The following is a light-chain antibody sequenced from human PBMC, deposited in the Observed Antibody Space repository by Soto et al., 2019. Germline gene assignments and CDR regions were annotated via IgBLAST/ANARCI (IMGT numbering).Light chain of an antibody. CDR3: QKYDRAPLT. V-gene: IGKV1-27*01. CDR1: QGISNN. CDR2: GAS. J-gene: IGKJ1*01. Sequence: DIQMTQSPSSLSASVGDRVTITCRASQGISNNLAWYQQKPGKVPRLLIYGASTLQSGVPSRFSGSGSGTDFTLTISSLQAEDGATYYCQKYDRAPLTFGQGTKVEFK.